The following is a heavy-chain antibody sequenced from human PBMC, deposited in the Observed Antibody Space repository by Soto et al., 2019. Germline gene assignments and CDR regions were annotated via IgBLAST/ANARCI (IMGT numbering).Heavy chain of an antibody. J-gene: IGHJ6*02. V-gene: IGHV3-30*18. CDR1: GFTFSSYG. CDR3: AKERFLEWSDYYYYGMDV. D-gene: IGHD3-3*01. Sequence: GGSLRLSCAASGFTFSSYGMHWVRQAPGKGLEWVAVISYDGSNKYYADSVKGPFTISRDDSKNTLYLQMNSLRAEDTAVYYCAKERFLEWSDYYYYGMDVWGQGTTVTVSS. CDR2: ISYDGSNK.